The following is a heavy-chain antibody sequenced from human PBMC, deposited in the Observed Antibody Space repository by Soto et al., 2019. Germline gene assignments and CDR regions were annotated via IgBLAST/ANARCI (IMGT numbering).Heavy chain of an antibody. V-gene: IGHV3-11*01. Sequence: GGSLRLSCAASGFTFSDYYMSWIRQAPGKGLEWVSYISSSGSTIYYADSVKGRFTISRDNAKNSLYLQMNSLRAEDTAVYYCARNGCSGGSCYPLYYYYYMDVWGKGTTVTVSS. CDR3: ARNGCSGGSCYPLYYYYYMDV. CDR2: ISSSGSTI. CDR1: GFTFSDYY. D-gene: IGHD2-15*01. J-gene: IGHJ6*03.